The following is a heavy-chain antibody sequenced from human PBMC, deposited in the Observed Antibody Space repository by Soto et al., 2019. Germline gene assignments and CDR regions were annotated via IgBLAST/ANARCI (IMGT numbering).Heavy chain of an antibody. CDR2: INHSGST. V-gene: IGHV4-34*01. D-gene: IGHD6-13*01. Sequence: QVQLQQWGAGLLKPSETLSLTCAVYGGSFSGYYWSWIRQSPGKGLEWIGEINHSGSTNYNPSLKSRVTISXXTXAXXLSLKWISVSAADTAVYYCARGGAAAGQMADYFQYWGEGTLVTVSS. J-gene: IGHJ1*01. CDR3: ARGGAAAGQMADYFQY. CDR1: GGSFSGYY.